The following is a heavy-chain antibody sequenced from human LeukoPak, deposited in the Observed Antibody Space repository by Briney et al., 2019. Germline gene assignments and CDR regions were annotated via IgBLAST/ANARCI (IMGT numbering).Heavy chain of an antibody. CDR3: ARVGDHCHWYLDV. CDR1: GFSVSTNY. Sequence: GGSLRLSCEGSGFSVSTNYMNWVRQAPGKGLEWVSILYSGSSTYYTDSVKGRFTVSRDDSKNTLFLHMNSVGVEHTGVYYCARVGDHCHWYLDVWGRGTLVTVSS. V-gene: IGHV3-53*01. D-gene: IGHD2-21*01. J-gene: IGHJ2*01. CDR2: LYSGSST.